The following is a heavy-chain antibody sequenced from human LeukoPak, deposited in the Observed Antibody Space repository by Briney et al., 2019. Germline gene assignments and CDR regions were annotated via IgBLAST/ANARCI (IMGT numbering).Heavy chain of an antibody. V-gene: IGHV3-23*01. Sequence: PGGSLRLSCAASGFTFSSYGMHWVRQAPGKGLEWVSAISGSGGSTYYADSVKGRFTISRDNSKNTLYLQMGSLRAEDMAVYYCARAGYSSGWPPYYYYGMDVWGQGTTVTVSS. CDR3: ARAGYSSGWPPYYYYGMDV. D-gene: IGHD6-19*01. CDR2: ISGSGGST. CDR1: GFTFSSYG. J-gene: IGHJ6*02.